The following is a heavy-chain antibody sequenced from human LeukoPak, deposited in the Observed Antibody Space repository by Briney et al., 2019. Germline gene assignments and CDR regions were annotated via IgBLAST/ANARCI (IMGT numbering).Heavy chain of an antibody. CDR3: ARAYYRVDY. CDR2: ISGDGSST. Sequence: GGSLRLSCAASGFTFSSYWMHWVRQAPGEGLVWVSRISGDGSSTSYADSVKGRFTISRDNAKNTLYLQMNSLRAEDTAVYYYARAYYRVDYWGQGTLVTVSS. J-gene: IGHJ4*02. CDR1: GFTFSSYW. V-gene: IGHV3-74*01. D-gene: IGHD2/OR15-2a*01.